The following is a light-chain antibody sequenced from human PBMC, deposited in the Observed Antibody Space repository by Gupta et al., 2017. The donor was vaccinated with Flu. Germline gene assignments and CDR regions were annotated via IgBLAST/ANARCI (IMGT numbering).Light chain of an antibody. CDR1: TSDGGTYHN. CDR3: CTYGATYH. V-gene: IGLV2-11*03. Sequence: GQAVTISCNGTTSDGGTYHNVSGYQQHPGKAPKLMIYDVRVRPSGVPDSFSGTKSGTTASLTISGLQAEDEADYYCCTYGATYHFGGGTKLTVL. J-gene: IGLJ2*01. CDR2: DVR.